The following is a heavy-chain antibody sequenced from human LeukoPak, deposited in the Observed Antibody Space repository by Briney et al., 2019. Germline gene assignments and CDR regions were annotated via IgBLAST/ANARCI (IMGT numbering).Heavy chain of an antibody. CDR2: IKQDGSEK. CDR3: AREAFYYFDY. V-gene: IGHV3-7*04. J-gene: IGHJ4*02. Sequence: GGSLRLSCAASGFTFSSYAMSWVRQAPGKGLEWVANIKQDGSEKNYVDSVKGRFSISRDNAKNSLFLQMNSLRAEDTAVYYCAREAFYYFDYWGQGTLVTVSS. CDR1: GFTFSSYA. D-gene: IGHD3-3*01.